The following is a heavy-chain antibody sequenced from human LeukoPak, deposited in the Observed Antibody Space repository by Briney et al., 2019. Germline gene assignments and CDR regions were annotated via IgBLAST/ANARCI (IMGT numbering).Heavy chain of an antibody. CDR1: GGSFTNYY. J-gene: IGHJ4*02. CDR3: ARDPIDYYDSSGTSDY. Sequence: SETLSLTCTVSGGSFTNYYWSWIRQPAGEGLEWIGHINTKGSTSSNPSLKSPVIMSVDTSKNQFSLKLTSVTGADTAVYYCARDPIDYYDSSGTSDYWGQGTLVTVSS. V-gene: IGHV4-4*07. D-gene: IGHD3-22*01. CDR2: INTKGST.